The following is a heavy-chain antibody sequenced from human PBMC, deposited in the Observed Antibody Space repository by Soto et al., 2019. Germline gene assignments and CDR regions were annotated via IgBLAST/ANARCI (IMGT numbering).Heavy chain of an antibody. D-gene: IGHD4-4*01. J-gene: IGHJ3*02. CDR1: GFTFSSYA. CDR2: ISGSGGST. V-gene: IGHV3-23*01. CDR3: AKDPDNYLKEDAFDI. Sequence: EVQLLESGGGLVQPGGSLRLSCAASGFTFSSYAMSWVRQAPGKGLEWVSAISGSGGSTYYAVSVKGRFTISRDNSKNTLYLQMNSLRAEDTAVYYGAKDPDNYLKEDAFDIWGHGTMVTVSS.